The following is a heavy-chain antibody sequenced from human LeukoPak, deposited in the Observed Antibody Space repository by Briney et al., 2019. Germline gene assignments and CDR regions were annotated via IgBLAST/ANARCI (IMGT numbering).Heavy chain of an antibody. CDR2: INPNNGVT. Sequence: ASVKVSCRASGYTFTGYYVHWVRQAPGQGLDWMAWINPNNGVTNYAPKFQGRVTVTRDTSVNTAYMELSSLTSDDTAFYYCTKTTTAYIGSLDYWGRETLVTVSS. D-gene: IGHD1-14*01. CDR1: GYTFTGYY. V-gene: IGHV1-2*02. J-gene: IGHJ4*02. CDR3: TKTTTAYIGSLDY.